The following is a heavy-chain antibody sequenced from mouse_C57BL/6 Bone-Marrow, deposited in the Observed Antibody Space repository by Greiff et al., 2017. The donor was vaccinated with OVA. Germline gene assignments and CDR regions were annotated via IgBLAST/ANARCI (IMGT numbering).Heavy chain of an antibody. D-gene: IGHD2-1*01. Sequence: QVQLQQSGPGLVAPSQRLSITCTVSGFSLTSYGVDWVRQSPGKGLEWLGVIWGVGRTNYNSALKSRLSISKDNSKIQVFVKMNRLQTDDTSMYYCATRIYYGNYFYAMDYWGQGTSVTVSS. CDR3: ATRIYYGNYFYAMDY. CDR2: IWGVGRT. V-gene: IGHV2-6*01. CDR1: GFSLTSYG. J-gene: IGHJ4*01.